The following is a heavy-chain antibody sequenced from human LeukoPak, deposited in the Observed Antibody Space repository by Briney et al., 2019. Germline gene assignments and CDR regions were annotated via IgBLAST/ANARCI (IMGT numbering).Heavy chain of an antibody. CDR1: GYTFTGYY. D-gene: IGHD2-21*02. Sequence: ASVKVSCKASGYTFTGYYMHWVRQAPGQGLEWMGWINPNSGGTNYAQKFQGRVTMTRDTSISTAYMELSRLRSDDTAVYYCARVSKGYCGGYCYWGQGTLVTVSS. CDR3: ARVSKGYCGGYCY. V-gene: IGHV1-2*02. J-gene: IGHJ4*02. CDR2: INPNSGGT.